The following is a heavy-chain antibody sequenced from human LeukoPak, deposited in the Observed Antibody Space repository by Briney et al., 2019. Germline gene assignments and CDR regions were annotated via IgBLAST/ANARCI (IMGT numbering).Heavy chain of an antibody. CDR2: ISSSSSYI. Sequence: GGSLRLSCAASGFTFSSYSMNWGRQAPGKGLEWVSSISSSSSYIYYADSVKGRFTISRDNSKNTLYLQMNSLRAEDTAVYYCAKDLRGVVVVAADPKNWFDPWGREPWSPSPQ. CDR1: GFTFSSYS. D-gene: IGHD2-15*01. J-gene: IGHJ5*02. V-gene: IGHV3-21*01. CDR3: AKDLRGVVVVAADPKNWFDP.